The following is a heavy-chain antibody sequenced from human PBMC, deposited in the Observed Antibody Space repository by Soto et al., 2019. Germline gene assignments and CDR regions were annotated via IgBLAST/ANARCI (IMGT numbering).Heavy chain of an antibody. CDR1: GFTFTTSA. CDR2: IVVASGNT. J-gene: IGHJ3*02. D-gene: IGHD3-22*01. CDR3: AADGRFNRGYYFDTSGYYSPAFDI. V-gene: IGHV1-58*01. Sequence: GASVKVSCKTSGFTFTTSAVQWVRQARGQHLEWIGWIVVASGNTNYAQTFQERVSITRDMSTSTVYMALSSLRSEDTAVYYCAADGRFNRGYYFDTSGYYSPAFDIWGQGTMVTVSS.